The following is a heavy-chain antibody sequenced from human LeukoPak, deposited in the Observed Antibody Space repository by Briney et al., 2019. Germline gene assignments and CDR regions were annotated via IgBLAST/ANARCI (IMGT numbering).Heavy chain of an antibody. CDR1: GFTFNSYA. V-gene: IGHV3-23*01. J-gene: IGHJ4*02. D-gene: IGHD3-10*01. Sequence: PGGSLRLSCVASGFTFNSYAMSWVRQAPGKGLEWVSAIIGSGGSTYYAGSVEGRFTVSRDNSKNTVYLQMNSLRVEDTAIYYCAKRKSGSSGLYYFDYWGQGTLVTVSS. CDR3: AKRKSGSSGLYYFDY. CDR2: IIGSGGST.